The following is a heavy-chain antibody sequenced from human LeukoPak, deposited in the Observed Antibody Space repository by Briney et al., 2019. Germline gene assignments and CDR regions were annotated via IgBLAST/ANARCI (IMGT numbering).Heavy chain of an antibody. CDR1: GFTFSSYE. CDR3: ARDFVSVLTTASDAFDI. D-gene: IGHD1-1*01. J-gene: IGHJ3*02. V-gene: IGHV3-48*03. CDR2: ISSSGSTI. Sequence: GSLRLSCAASGFTFSSYEMNWVRQAPGKGLEWVSYISSSGSTIYYADSVKGRFTISRDNAKNSLYLQMNSLRAEDTAVYYCARDFVSVLTTASDAFDIWGQGKMVTVSS.